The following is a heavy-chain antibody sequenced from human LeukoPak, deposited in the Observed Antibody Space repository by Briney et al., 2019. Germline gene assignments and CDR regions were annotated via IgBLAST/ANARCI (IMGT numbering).Heavy chain of an antibody. Sequence: GGSLRLSCAASGFTFSSYAMSWVRQAPGKGVEGGSAISGSGGSTYYADSVKGRFTISRVNSKNTLYLQMNSLRAEDTAVYYCATYYDFWSGYYSAFDIWGQGTMVTVSS. D-gene: IGHD3-3*01. J-gene: IGHJ3*02. CDR2: ISGSGGST. V-gene: IGHV3-23*01. CDR3: ATYYDFWSGYYSAFDI. CDR1: GFTFSSYA.